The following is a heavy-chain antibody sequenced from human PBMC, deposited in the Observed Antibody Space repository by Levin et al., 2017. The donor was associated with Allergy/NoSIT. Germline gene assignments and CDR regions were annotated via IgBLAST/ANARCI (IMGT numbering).Heavy chain of an antibody. J-gene: IGHJ5*02. V-gene: IGHV4-61*02. D-gene: IGHD3/OR15-3a*01. Sequence: SETLSLTCTVSGGSISSGSYYWSWIRQPAGKGLEWIGRIYTSGSTNYNPSLKSRVTISVDTSKNQFSLKLSSVTAADTAVYYCARALWAGLGGNWFDPWGQGTLVTVSS. CDR3: ARALWAGLGGNWFDP. CDR1: GGSISSGSYY. CDR2: IYTSGST.